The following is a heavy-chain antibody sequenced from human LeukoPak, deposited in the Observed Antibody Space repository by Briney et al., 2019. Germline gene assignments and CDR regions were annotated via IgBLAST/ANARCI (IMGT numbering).Heavy chain of an antibody. CDR3: ARDDIIVGATTLDY. D-gene: IGHD1-26*01. CDR1: GFIFSTYA. J-gene: IGHJ4*02. V-gene: IGHV3-30*04. CDR2: ISSDGSNK. Sequence: GRSLRLSCEASGFIFSTYAMHWVRQAPGKGLEWLAVISSDGSNKYHVDSVKGRFTISRDNSKNTLYLEMDSVRLGDTAAYYCARDDIIVGATTLDYWGQGTLVTVSS.